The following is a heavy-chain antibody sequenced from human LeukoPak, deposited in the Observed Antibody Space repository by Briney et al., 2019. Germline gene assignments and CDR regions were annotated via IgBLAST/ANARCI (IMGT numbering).Heavy chain of an antibody. CDR1: GGSITNSY. J-gene: IGHJ4*02. D-gene: IGHD1-14*01. CDR2: INHSGST. CDR3: ARGRRPDGLY. V-gene: IGHV4-34*01. Sequence: PSETLSLTCAVSGGSITNSYWSWIRQPPGKGLEWIGEINHSGSTNSNPSLKSRVTISLDTSKNQFSLKLSSVTAADTAVYYCARGRRPDGLYWGQGTLVTVSS.